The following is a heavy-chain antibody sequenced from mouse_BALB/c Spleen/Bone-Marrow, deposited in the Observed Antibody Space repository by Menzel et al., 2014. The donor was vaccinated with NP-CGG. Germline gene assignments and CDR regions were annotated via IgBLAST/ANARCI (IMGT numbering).Heavy chain of an antibody. V-gene: IGHV1-18*01. Sequence: EVQLQQSGAELVKPGAPVKISCKASGYTFTDYNMDWVKQSHGKSLEWIEDINPNYDSTSYNQKFKGKATLTVDKSSSTAYMGLRSLTSEDTAVYYCARRDGYDSYFDYWGQGTTLTVSS. D-gene: IGHD2-2*01. CDR1: GYTFTDYN. J-gene: IGHJ2*01. CDR3: ARRDGYDSYFDY. CDR2: INPNYDST.